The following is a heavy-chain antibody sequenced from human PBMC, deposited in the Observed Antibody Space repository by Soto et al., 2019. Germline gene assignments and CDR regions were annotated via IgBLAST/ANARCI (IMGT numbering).Heavy chain of an antibody. Sequence: SLTLYCTPSGYTFTANYIHWVRQAPGQGLEWMGGIITIFGTANYAQKFQGRVTITADESTSTAYMELSSLRSEDTAVYYCARGVVPAADNDAFDSWGQGTMVTVS. J-gene: IGHJ3*02. V-gene: IGHV1-69*13. D-gene: IGHD2-2*01. CDR2: IITIFGTA. CDR3: ARGVVPAADNDAFDS. CDR1: GYTFTANY.